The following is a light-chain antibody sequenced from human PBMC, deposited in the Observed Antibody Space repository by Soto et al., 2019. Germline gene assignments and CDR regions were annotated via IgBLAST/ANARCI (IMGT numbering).Light chain of an antibody. CDR1: QSVSID. J-gene: IGKJ1*01. CDR2: GAS. Sequence: ELVLTQSPGTLSLSPGERATLSCRASQSVSIDLAWYQQTPGQAPRLLIYGASTRATGIPDRFSGSGSGTDFTLTISRLEPEDFAVYYCQQYGSSGTFGQGTKVDI. CDR3: QQYGSSGT. V-gene: IGKV3-20*01.